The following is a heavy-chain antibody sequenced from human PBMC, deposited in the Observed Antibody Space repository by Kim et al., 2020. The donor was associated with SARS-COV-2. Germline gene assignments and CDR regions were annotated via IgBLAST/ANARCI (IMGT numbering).Heavy chain of an antibody. CDR1: GGSISSSSYY. D-gene: IGHD3-10*01. CDR3: ARTATGGPQIWFGELLSTNFDY. Sequence: SETLSLTCTVSGGSISSSSYYWGWIRQPPGKGLEWIGSIYYSGSTYYNPSLKSRVTISVDTSKNQFSLKLSSVTAADTAVYYCARTATGGPQIWFGELLSTNFDYWGQGTLVTVSS. V-gene: IGHV4-39*01. J-gene: IGHJ4*02. CDR2: IYYSGST.